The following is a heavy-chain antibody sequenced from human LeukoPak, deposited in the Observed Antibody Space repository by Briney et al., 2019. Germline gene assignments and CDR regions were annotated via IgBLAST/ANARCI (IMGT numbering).Heavy chain of an antibody. CDR2: INWNGGST. CDR1: GFTFDDYG. Sequence: GGSLRLSCAASGFTFDDYGMSWVRQAPGKGLEWVSGINWNGGSTGYADSVKGRFTISRDNNKNSLYLQMNSLRPDDTALYYCAKDGNWNYHYFDYWGQGTLVTVSS. CDR3: AKDGNWNYHYFDY. V-gene: IGHV3-20*04. D-gene: IGHD1-7*01. J-gene: IGHJ4*02.